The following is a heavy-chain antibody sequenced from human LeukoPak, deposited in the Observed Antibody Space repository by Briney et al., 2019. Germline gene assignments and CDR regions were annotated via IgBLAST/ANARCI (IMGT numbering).Heavy chain of an antibody. J-gene: IGHJ3*02. V-gene: IGHV3-23*01. CDR1: GFTFSSYA. D-gene: IGHD3-22*01. CDR3: AKLLVDSSGYYYEVIRSAAFDI. Sequence: PGGSLRLSCAASGFTFSSYAMSWVRQAPGKGLEWVSAISGSGGSTYYADSVKGRFTISRDNSKNTLYLQMNSLRAEDTAVYYCAKLLVDSSGYYYEVIRSAAFDIWGQGTMVTVSS. CDR2: ISGSGGST.